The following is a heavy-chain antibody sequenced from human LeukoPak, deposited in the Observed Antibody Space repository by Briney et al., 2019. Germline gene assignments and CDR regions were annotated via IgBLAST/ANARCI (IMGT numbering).Heavy chain of an antibody. Sequence: ASVKVSCKASGYTFTSYYMHWVRQAPGQGLEWMGIINPSGGSTSYAQKFQGRVTMTRDTSTSTVYMELSSLRSEDTAVYYCARDGLSGSGSYRVLNFDYWGQGTLVTVSS. CDR3: ARDGLSGSGSYRVLNFDY. V-gene: IGHV1-46*01. CDR1: GYTFTSYY. CDR2: INPSGGST. J-gene: IGHJ4*02. D-gene: IGHD3-10*01.